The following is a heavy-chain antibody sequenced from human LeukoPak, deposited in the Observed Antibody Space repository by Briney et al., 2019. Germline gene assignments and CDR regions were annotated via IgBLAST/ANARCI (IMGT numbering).Heavy chain of an antibody. D-gene: IGHD3-10*01. V-gene: IGHV4-59*01. Sequence: PSETLSLTCTVSGGSISSYYWSWIRQPPGKGLEWIGYIHYSGTSSYNPSLKSRVTISVDTSKNQFSLKLSSVAAADTAVYYCAKGESVGLSAWYWGQGTLVTVSS. CDR3: AKGESVGLSAWY. J-gene: IGHJ4*02. CDR2: IHYSGTS. CDR1: GGSISSYY.